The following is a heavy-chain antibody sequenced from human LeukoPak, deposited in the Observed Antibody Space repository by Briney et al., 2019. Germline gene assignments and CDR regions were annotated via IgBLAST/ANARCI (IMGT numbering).Heavy chain of an antibody. J-gene: IGHJ4*02. Sequence: PSETLSLTCTVSGGSISSYYWSWIRQPAGKGLEWIGRIYISGSTNYNPSLKSRVTMSVDTSKNQFSLKLSSVTAADTAVYYCARRKYDYVWGSYRPTHFDYWGQGTLVTVSS. V-gene: IGHV4-4*07. CDR2: IYISGST. D-gene: IGHD3-16*02. CDR3: ARRKYDYVWGSYRPTHFDY. CDR1: GGSISSYY.